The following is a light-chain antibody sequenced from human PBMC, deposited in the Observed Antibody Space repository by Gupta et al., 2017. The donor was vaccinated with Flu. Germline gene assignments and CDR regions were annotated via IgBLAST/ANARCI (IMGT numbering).Light chain of an antibody. Sequence: EIVMTQSPATLSVSPGERATLPCRASQSVSSNLAWYQQKPGQAPRLLIYGASTRATGIPARFSGSGSGTEFTLTISSLQSEGFAVYYCQQYNNWPYTFGQGTKLEIK. CDR1: QSVSSN. J-gene: IGKJ2*01. CDR2: GAS. V-gene: IGKV3-15*01. CDR3: QQYNNWPYT.